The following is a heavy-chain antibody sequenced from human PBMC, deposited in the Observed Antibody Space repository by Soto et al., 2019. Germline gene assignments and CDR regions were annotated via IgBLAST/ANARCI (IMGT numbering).Heavy chain of an antibody. J-gene: IGHJ4*02. CDR3: AKDRGAGRWSEEHYYFGY. V-gene: IGHV3-30*18. CDR1: GFTFSSYG. D-gene: IGHD3-10*01. CDR2: ISYDGRNE. Sequence: PGGSLRLSCAASGFTFSSYGMHWVRQAPGKGLEWVAVISYDGRNEYYADAVQGRFTISRDNSKHTLYLQTNSLRAEGTAVYYCAKDRGAGRWSEEHYYFGYWGQRPMFAVCS.